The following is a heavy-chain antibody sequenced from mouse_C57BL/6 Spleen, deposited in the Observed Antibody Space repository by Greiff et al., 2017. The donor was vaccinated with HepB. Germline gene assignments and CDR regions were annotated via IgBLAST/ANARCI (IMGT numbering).Heavy chain of an antibody. V-gene: IGHV1-85*01. CDR3: ARALDSSGSRLAY. CDR1: GYTFTSYD. J-gene: IGHJ3*01. D-gene: IGHD3-2*02. CDR2: IYPRDGST. Sequence: VQLVESGPELVKPGASVKLSCKASGYTFTSYDINWVKQRPGQGLEWIGWIYPRDGSTKYNEKFKGKATLTVDTSSSTAYMELHSLTSEDSAVYFCARALDSSGSRLAYWGQGTLVTVSA.